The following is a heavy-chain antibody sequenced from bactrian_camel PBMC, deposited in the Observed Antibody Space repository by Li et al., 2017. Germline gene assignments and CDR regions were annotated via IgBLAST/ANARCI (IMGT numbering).Heavy chain of an antibody. CDR1: GHTYNRNC. CDR3: ATSLGGTWWFDCTY. V-gene: IGHV3S26*01. D-gene: IGHD7*01. Sequence: QLVESGGALVQPGGSLRLSCAASGHTYNRNCMAWFRQAPGKEREGVATIDSDGLVRYADSVKGRFTISRDNAKNTLYLELASLKTEDTAMYYCATSLGGTWWFDCTYWGQGTQVTVS. J-gene: IGHJ4*01. CDR2: IDSDGLV.